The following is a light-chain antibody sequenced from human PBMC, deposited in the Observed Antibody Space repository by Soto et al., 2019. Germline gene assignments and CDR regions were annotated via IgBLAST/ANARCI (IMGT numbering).Light chain of an antibody. V-gene: IGLV2-8*01. CDR2: EVV. CDR3: KSYAGSNTYV. J-gene: IGLJ1*01. Sequence: QSVLSHPPSACWSPGHSVTISCTGTRNDIGAYEFVSWYQHHPGKAPKLIIYEVVQRPSGVPDRFSGSKSGNTASLTVSGLQAADEADYYCKSYAGSNTYVFGTGTKVTVL. CDR1: RNDIGAYEF.